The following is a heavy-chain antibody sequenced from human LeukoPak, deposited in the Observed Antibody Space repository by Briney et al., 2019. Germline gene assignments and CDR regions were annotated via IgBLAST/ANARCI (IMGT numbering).Heavy chain of an antibody. CDR1: GGSISSYY. CDR2: IYYSGST. CDR3: ARADRDRSFDWLPGGHYFDY. J-gene: IGHJ4*02. V-gene: IGHV4-59*01. Sequence: SETLSLTCTVSGGSISSYYWSWIRQPPGKGLEWIGYIYYSGSTNYNPSLKSRVTISVDTSKNQFSLKLSSVTAADTAVYYCARADRDRSFDWLPGGHYFDYWGQGTLVTVSS. D-gene: IGHD3-9*01.